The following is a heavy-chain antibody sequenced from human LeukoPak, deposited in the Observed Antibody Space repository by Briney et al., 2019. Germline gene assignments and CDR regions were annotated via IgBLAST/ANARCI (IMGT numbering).Heavy chain of an antibody. CDR2: IHYIGNT. Sequence: SETLSLTCIVSGGSISSSSDYWGWIRQPPGKGLEWIGNIHYIGNTYYYPSLGSRITISLDTSQNQFSLKLNSVTAADTAVYYCATSRSANYYSGYWGQGTLVTVSS. J-gene: IGHJ4*02. CDR1: GGSISSSSDY. CDR3: ATSRSANYYSGY. D-gene: IGHD4/OR15-4a*01. V-gene: IGHV4-39*07.